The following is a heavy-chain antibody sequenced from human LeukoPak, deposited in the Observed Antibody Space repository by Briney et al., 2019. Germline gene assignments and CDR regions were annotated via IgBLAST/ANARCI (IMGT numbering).Heavy chain of an antibody. CDR3: ARGLSGYSYGWVYYYYYMDV. V-gene: IGHV1-8*03. D-gene: IGHD5-18*01. Sequence: ASVKVSCKASGYTFTSYDINWVRQATGQGLEWMGWVNPNSGNTGYAQKFQGRVTITRNTSISTAYMELSSLRSEDTAVYYCARGLSGYSYGWVYYYYYMDVWGKGTTVTVSS. J-gene: IGHJ6*03. CDR1: GYTFTSYD. CDR2: VNPNSGNT.